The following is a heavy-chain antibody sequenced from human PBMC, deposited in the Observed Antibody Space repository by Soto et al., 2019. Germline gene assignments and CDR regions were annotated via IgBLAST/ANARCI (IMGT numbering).Heavy chain of an antibody. CDR1: GFTFSSYA. Sequence: VQLLESGGGLVQPGGSLRLSCVASGFTFSSYAMSWVRQAPGKGLEWVSAINGSGGSTYYADSVKGRFTISRDNSKNTLYLQMNSLRAEDTAVYYCAKDRPKLWYFDLWGRGTLVTVSS. J-gene: IGHJ2*01. CDR2: INGSGGST. V-gene: IGHV3-23*01. CDR3: AKDRPKLWYFDL.